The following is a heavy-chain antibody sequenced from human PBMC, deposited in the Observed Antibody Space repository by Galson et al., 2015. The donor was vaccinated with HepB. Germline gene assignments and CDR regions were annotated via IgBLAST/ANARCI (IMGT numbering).Heavy chain of an antibody. V-gene: IGHV1-2*05. CDR1: GYTFTGYY. Sequence: SVKVSCKASGYTFTGYYMHWVRQAPGQGLEWMGRINPNSGGTNYAQKFQGRVTMTRDTSISTAYMELSRLRSDDTVVYYCARGIAVAGHYYYYGMDVWGQGTTVTVSS. CDR2: INPNSGGT. J-gene: IGHJ6*02. CDR3: ARGIAVAGHYYYYGMDV. D-gene: IGHD6-19*01.